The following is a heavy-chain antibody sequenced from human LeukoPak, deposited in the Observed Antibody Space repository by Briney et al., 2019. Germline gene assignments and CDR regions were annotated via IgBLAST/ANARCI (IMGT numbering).Heavy chain of an antibody. J-gene: IGHJ3*02. CDR3: ARAPLSGTYYTDAFDI. CDR1: GGSISSSSYY. D-gene: IGHD1-26*01. V-gene: IGHV4-39*07. Sequence: PSETLSLTCTVSGGSISSSSYYWDWIRQPPGKGLEWIGEIHHSGSTDYNPSLKSRVTISPDKSKNQFSLTLTSVTAADTAVYFCARAPLSGTYYTDAFDIWGQGTMVTVSS. CDR2: IHHSGST.